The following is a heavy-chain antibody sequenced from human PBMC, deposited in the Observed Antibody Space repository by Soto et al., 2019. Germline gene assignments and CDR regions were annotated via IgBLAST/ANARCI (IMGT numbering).Heavy chain of an antibody. D-gene: IGHD4-17*01. CDR1: GYTFTSYG. J-gene: IGHJ5*02. Sequence: QVQLVQSGAEVKKPGASVKVSCKASGYTFTSYGISWVRQAPGQGLEWMGWISAYNGNTNYAPKLQGRVTMTTDTSTSTADMERRSLKSDDTAVYYCARELTTVTTSYWFDPWGQGTLVTVSS. CDR2: ISAYNGNT. CDR3: ARELTTVTTSYWFDP. V-gene: IGHV1-18*01.